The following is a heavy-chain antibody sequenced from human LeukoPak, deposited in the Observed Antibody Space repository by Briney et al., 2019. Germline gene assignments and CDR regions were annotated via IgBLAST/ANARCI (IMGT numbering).Heavy chain of an antibody. Sequence: PSETLSLTCTVSGGSVSSGSDYWTWIRLPPGKGLEGIGYIYYSGNTDYNPSLKSRVTISVDMSKNQFSLKLTSVTAADTAMYYCARGKGTAAAYYYYGMDVWGQGTTVTVSS. CDR1: GGSVSSGSDY. J-gene: IGHJ6*02. CDR3: ARGKGTAAAYYYYGMDV. CDR2: IYYSGNT. V-gene: IGHV4-61*01. D-gene: IGHD6-13*01.